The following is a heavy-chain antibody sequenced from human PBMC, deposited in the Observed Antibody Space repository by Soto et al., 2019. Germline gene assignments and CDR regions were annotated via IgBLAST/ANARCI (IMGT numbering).Heavy chain of an antibody. CDR2: MYHSGIT. CDR3: ARGSTGAGARQYYFEY. CDR1: GGSISSDNW. Sequence: SETLSLTCAVSGGSISSDNWWSWVRQSPGKGLEWIGEMYHSGITNYNPSLESRVIISVDKSKNLFSLNLGSVTAADTALYYCARGSTGAGARQYYFEYWGQGTLVTVSS. J-gene: IGHJ4*02. D-gene: IGHD2-2*01. V-gene: IGHV4-4*02.